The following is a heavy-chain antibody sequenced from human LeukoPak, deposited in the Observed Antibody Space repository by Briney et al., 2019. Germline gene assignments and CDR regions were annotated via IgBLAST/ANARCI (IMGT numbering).Heavy chain of an antibody. CDR2: IYYSGST. Sequence: NPSETLSLTCTVSGGSISSSSYYWGWIRQPPGKGLEWIGSIYYSGSTYYNPSLKSRVTISVDTSKNQFSLMLSSVTAADTAVYYCARRGAQLGWDWFDPWGQGTLVTVSS. CDR1: GGSISSSSYY. J-gene: IGHJ5*02. D-gene: IGHD6-6*01. V-gene: IGHV4-39*01. CDR3: ARRGAQLGWDWFDP.